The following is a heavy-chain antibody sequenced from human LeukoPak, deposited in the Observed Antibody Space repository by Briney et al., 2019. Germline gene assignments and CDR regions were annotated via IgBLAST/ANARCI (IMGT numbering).Heavy chain of an antibody. V-gene: IGHV1-2*02. J-gene: IGHJ3*01. Sequence: ASVNVSCKSSGYTFTSYDINGVRQAPGRGGAGMGWINPNTGGTKYAQKFQGTVPMTWDTSSSTAYMELSSLRSADTAVYYCASEYKYDSSGANAFDLWGQGTMVTVSS. CDR1: GYTFTSYD. CDR3: ASEYKYDSSGANAFDL. CDR2: INPNTGGT. D-gene: IGHD3-22*01.